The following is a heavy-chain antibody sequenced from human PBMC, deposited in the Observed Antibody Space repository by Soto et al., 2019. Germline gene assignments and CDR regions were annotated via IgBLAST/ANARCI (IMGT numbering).Heavy chain of an antibody. J-gene: IGHJ4*02. Sequence: SVKVSCKASGGTFSSYTISWVRQAPGQGLEWMGRIIPILGIANYAQKFQGRVTITADKSTSTAYMELSSLRSEDTAVYYCAREDDILTGYFGVTGFDYWGQGTLVTVSS. CDR2: IIPILGIA. CDR3: AREDDILTGYFGVTGFDY. D-gene: IGHD3-9*01. CDR1: GGTFSSYT. V-gene: IGHV1-69*04.